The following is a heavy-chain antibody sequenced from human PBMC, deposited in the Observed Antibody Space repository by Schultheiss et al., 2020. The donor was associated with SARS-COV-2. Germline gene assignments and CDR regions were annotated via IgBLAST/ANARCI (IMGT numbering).Heavy chain of an antibody. J-gene: IGHJ6*02. CDR2: IFTSGST. D-gene: IGHD1-26*01. CDR1: GGSISSYY. Sequence: SETLSLTCTVSGGSISSYYWSWIRQPPGKGLEWIGRIFTSGSTNYNPSLKSRVTISVDTSKNQFSLKLSSVTAADTAVYYCARGPHYSGSYYGMDVWGQGTTVTVSS. V-gene: IGHV4-4*07. CDR3: ARGPHYSGSYYGMDV.